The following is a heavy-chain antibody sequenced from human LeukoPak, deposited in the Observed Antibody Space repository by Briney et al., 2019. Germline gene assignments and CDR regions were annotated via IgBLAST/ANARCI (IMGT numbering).Heavy chain of an antibody. CDR1: GFTISSNY. CDR3: ARDLDCGGDCTGAFDI. CDR2: IKQDGSEK. Sequence: GGSLRLSCAASGFTISSNYMNWVRQAPGKGLEWVANIKQDGSEKYYVDSVKGRFTISRDNAKNSLYLQMSSLRGDDTAVYYCARDLDCGGDCTGAFDIWGQGTMVTVSS. D-gene: IGHD2-21*01. J-gene: IGHJ3*02. V-gene: IGHV3-7*01.